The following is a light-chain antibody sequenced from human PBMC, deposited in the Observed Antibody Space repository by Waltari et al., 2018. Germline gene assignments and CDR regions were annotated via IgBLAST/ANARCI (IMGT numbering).Light chain of an antibody. J-gene: IGKJ4*01. CDR2: AAS. Sequence: DIQMTQSPSSLSASIGDRLTITCRASQDIRDYLVWFQQRPGKAPKSLIYAASNLQCGIPSRFSGCGSGTDFTLTISSLQPEDFATYYCQQYKTYPHSFGGGTKVEIK. CDR3: QQYKTYPHS. CDR1: QDIRDY. V-gene: IGKV1-16*01.